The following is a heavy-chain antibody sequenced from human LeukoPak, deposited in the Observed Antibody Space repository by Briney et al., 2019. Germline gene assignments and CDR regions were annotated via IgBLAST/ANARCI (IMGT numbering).Heavy chain of an antibody. Sequence: ASVKVSCKASGYTFTAYYIHWVRQAHGQGHEWMGMINPSGGVTTFAQKFQGRVTMTRDTSTSTVYMELSSLRSEDTAVYYCARENNWNDVAYFDYWGQGTLVTVSS. J-gene: IGHJ4*02. CDR2: INPSGGVT. CDR1: GYTFTAYY. CDR3: ARENNWNDVAYFDY. V-gene: IGHV1-46*01. D-gene: IGHD1-20*01.